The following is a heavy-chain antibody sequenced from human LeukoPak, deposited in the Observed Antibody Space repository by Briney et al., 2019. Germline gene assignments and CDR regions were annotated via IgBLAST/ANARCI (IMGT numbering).Heavy chain of an antibody. Sequence: GASVKVSCKASGGTFSSYTISWVRQAPGQGLEWMGRIIPILGIANYAQKFQGRVTITADKSTSTAYMGLSSLRSEDTAVYYCARATAYSSSSYAFDIWGQGTMVTVSS. J-gene: IGHJ3*02. CDR2: IIPILGIA. V-gene: IGHV1-69*02. CDR3: ARATAYSSSSYAFDI. CDR1: GGTFSSYT. D-gene: IGHD6-13*01.